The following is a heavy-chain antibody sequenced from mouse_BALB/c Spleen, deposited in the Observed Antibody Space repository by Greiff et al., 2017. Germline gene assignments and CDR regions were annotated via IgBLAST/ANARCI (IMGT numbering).Heavy chain of an antibody. CDR2: ISSGGST. Sequence: EVKLVESGGGLVKPGGSLKLSCAASGFTFSSYAMSWVRQTPEKRLEWVASISSGGSTYYPDSVKGRFTISRDNARNILYLQMSSLRSEDTAMYYCANYGSSYFDYWGQGTTLTVSS. J-gene: IGHJ2*01. D-gene: IGHD1-1*01. CDR3: ANYGSSYFDY. CDR1: GFTFSSYA. V-gene: IGHV5-6-5*01.